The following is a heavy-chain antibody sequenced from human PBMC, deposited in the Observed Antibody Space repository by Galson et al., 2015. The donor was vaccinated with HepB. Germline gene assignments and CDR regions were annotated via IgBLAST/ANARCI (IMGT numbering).Heavy chain of an antibody. CDR2: IYSGGTT. D-gene: IGHD3-10*01. CDR3: AREVMAGSAYFDY. Sequence: SLRLSCAASGFNVRSNYMSWVRQAPGKGLEWVSVIYSGGTTYYADSVKGRFTISRDNSKNTVFLQMNSLRAEDTAVYYCAREVMAGSAYFDYWGQGTLVTVSS. CDR1: GFNVRSNY. V-gene: IGHV3-53*01. J-gene: IGHJ4*02.